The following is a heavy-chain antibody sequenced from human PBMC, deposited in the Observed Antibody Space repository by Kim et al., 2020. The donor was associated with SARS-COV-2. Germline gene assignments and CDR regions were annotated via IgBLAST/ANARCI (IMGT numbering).Heavy chain of an antibody. D-gene: IGHD2-2*01. CDR3: ARGDIVVVPADNYYYYYGMDV. CDR1: GGSFSGYY. J-gene: IGHJ6*02. V-gene: IGHV4-34*01. CDR2: INHSGST. Sequence: SETLSLTCAVYGGSFSGYYWSWIRQPPGKGLEWIGEINHSGSTNYNPSLKSRVTISVDTSKNQFSLKLSSVTAADTAVYYCARGDIVVVPADNYYYYYGMDVWGQGTTVTVSS.